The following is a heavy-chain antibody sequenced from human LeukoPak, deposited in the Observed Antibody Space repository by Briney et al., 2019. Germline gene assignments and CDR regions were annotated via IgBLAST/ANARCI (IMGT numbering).Heavy chain of an antibody. Sequence: PGGSLRLSCAGSGFTFSDYWMTWVRQTPGKGLEWVANINEDGSDKYYVDSVKGRFTISRDNAENSLFLQMNSLRAEDTAVYHCVRGCSSTSCSSPFDIWGQGTMVTVSS. CDR3: VRGCSSTSCSSPFDI. D-gene: IGHD2-2*01. CDR1: GFTFSDYW. V-gene: IGHV3-7*01. J-gene: IGHJ3*02. CDR2: INEDGSDK.